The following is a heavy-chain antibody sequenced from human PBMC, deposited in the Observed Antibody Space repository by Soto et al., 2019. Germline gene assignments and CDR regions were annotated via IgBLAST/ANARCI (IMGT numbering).Heavy chain of an antibody. D-gene: IGHD1-7*01. CDR1: GGTFSSYA. V-gene: IGHV1-69*13. CDR3: ARSPASRYNWNFGYYYGMDV. CDR2: IIPIFGTA. Sequence: SVKVSCKASGGTFSSYAISWVRQAPGQGLEWMGGIIPIFGTANYAQKFQGRVTITADESTSTAYMELSSLRSEDTAVYYCARSPASRYNWNFGYYYGMDVWGQGTTVPVSS. J-gene: IGHJ6*02.